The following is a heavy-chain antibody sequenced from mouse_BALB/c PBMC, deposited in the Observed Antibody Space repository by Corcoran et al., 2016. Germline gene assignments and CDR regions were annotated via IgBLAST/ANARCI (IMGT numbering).Heavy chain of an antibody. D-gene: IGHD1-1*01. Sequence: EVLLQQSGPELVKPGASVKITCKASGYTFTDYNMDWVKQSHGKSLEWIGDINPRSRGTIYNQTFKGRATLTVDKSSSTAYMELRSLTSEDTAVYDCARLCITTFVFWRQGTTVTVSS. CDR2: INPRSRGT. CDR1: GYTFTDYN. V-gene: IGHV1-18*01. CDR3: ARLCITTFVF. J-gene: IGHJ2*01.